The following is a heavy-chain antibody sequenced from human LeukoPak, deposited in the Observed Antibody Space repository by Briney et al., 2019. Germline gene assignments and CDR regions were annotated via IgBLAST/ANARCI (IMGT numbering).Heavy chain of an antibody. V-gene: IGHV1-69*05. CDR2: IIPIFGTA. J-gene: IGHJ6*03. CDR3: ARAEVPPSPPYYYYYMDV. Sequence: ASVKVSCKASGYTFTSYGISWVRQAPGQGLEWMGGIIPIFGTASYAQKFQGRVTITTDESTSTAYMELSSLRSEDTAVYYCARAEVPPSPPYYYYYMDVWGKGTTVTVSS. CDR1: GYTFTSYG. D-gene: IGHD2-2*01.